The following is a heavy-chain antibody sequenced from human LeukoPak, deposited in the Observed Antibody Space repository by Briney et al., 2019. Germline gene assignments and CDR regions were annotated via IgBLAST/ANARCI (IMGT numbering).Heavy chain of an antibody. CDR3: ARANNSSWHN. CDR1: GFTFSSNW. Sequence: GSLLLSCATAGFTFSSNWMSWGRHAPGRGLEWVANIKPDGRAEYDAASVKGRFTVSRDNAKNSLYLQMTRLRVEDTAIYYCARANNSSWHNWGQGALVTVSS. CDR2: IKPDGRAE. D-gene: IGHD2-15*01. V-gene: IGHV3-7*01. J-gene: IGHJ4*02.